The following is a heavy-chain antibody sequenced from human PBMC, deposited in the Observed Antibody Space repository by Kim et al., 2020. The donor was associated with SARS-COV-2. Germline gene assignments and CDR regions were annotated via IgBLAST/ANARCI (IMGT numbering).Heavy chain of an antibody. D-gene: IGHD1-26*01. J-gene: IGHJ3*02. Sequence: SETLSLTCTVSGSSIGIYYWSWIRQPPGKGLEWIGYIYYSGSTTYNPSLKSRVTISLDTSKNQFSLKLNSVTAADTAVYYCARDGAVGATSAFDIWGQGTMVTVSS. CDR2: IYYSGST. CDR3: ARDGAVGATSAFDI. V-gene: IGHV4-59*01. CDR1: GSSIGIYY.